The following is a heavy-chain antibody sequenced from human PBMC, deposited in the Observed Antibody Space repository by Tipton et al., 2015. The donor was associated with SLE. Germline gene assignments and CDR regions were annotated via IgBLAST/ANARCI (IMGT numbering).Heavy chain of an antibody. D-gene: IGHD5-24*01. V-gene: IGHV4-39*07. J-gene: IGHJ5*02. Sequence: TLSLTCTVSGGSISSSSYYWGWIRQPPGKGLEWIGSIYYSGSTYYNPSLKSRVTISVDTSKNQFSLKLSSVTAADTAVYYCARGVEMATITFSWFDPWGQGTLVTVSS. CDR3: ARGVEMATITFSWFDP. CDR1: GGSISSSSYY. CDR2: IYYSGST.